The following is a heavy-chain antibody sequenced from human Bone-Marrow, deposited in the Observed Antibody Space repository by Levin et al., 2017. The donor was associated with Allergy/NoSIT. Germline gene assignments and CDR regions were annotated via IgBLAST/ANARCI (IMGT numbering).Heavy chain of an antibody. CDR1: GFTFSNYA. D-gene: IGHD5-18*01. CDR3: AKDRDRYGWDFDY. Sequence: GGSLRLSCGASGFTFSNYAMNWVRQAPGKGLEWVSSIGDSGGNTYYADSVKGRFTISRDNSKDTRYLQMNSLRAEDTALYYCAKDRDRYGWDFDYWGQGTLVTVSS. V-gene: IGHV3-23*01. J-gene: IGHJ4*02. CDR2: IGDSGGNT.